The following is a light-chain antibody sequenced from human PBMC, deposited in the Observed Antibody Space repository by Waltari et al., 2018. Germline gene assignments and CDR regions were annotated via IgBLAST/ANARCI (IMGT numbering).Light chain of an antibody. Sequence: VILTQSPATRSLSPGERATLSCRASQSVSSYLAWYQQKPGQAPRLLIYGASSRATGIPDRFSGSGSGTEFTLTISSLEPEDFAVYYCQKYSSSPYSFGQGTKVEIK. CDR3: QKYSSSPYS. V-gene: IGKV3-20*01. J-gene: IGKJ2*03. CDR2: GAS. CDR1: QSVSSY.